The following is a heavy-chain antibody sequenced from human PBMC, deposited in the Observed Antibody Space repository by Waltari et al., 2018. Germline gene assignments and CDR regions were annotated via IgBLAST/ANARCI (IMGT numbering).Heavy chain of an antibody. D-gene: IGHD6-19*01. J-gene: IGHJ4*02. CDR2: IDDSRSYI. V-gene: IGHV3-21*01. CDR3: ARGGRSGWYEG. Sequence: EENLVESGGGLVKPGGSLRLSCAASGFTFSRYSMNWVRQAPGKGLEWVSSIDDSRSYIYYADLVKGRFTISRDNAENSLYLQMDSLTAEDTAVYYCARGGRSGWYEGWGQGTLVTVSS. CDR1: GFTFSRYS.